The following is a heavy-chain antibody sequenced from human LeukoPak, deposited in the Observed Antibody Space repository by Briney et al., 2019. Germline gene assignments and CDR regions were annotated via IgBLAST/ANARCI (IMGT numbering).Heavy chain of an antibody. D-gene: IGHD1-26*01. J-gene: IGHJ4*02. CDR3: ARFTRRYSGDY. CDR1: GFNFNNYW. CDR2: IKDDGSEE. V-gene: IGHV3-7*03. Sequence: GGALRLSCGASGFNFNNYWMSWLRQDPAKELERVANIKDDGSEEYYVDSVKGRFTIVRDNAYNSLYLQMNSLRVEDTAIYFCARFTRRYSGDYWGQGTLVSVSS.